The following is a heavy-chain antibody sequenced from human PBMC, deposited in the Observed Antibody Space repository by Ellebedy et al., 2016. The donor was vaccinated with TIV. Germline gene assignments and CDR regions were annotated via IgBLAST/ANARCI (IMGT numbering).Heavy chain of an antibody. CDR2: VNPTGGST. V-gene: IGHV1-46*01. CDR3: ARGLRRSDAFDI. CDR1: GYTFTSYY. D-gene: IGHD5/OR15-5a*01. J-gene: IGHJ3*02. Sequence: ASVKVSCXASGYTFTSYYIHWVRQAPGQGLEWMGLVNPTGGSTTYAQKFQGRVTMTRDPSTSTVYMELSSLRSDDTAVYYCARGLRRSDAFDIWGQGTMVTVSS.